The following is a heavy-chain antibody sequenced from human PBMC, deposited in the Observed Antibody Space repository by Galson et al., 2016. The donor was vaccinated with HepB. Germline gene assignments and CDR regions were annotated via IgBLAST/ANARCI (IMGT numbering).Heavy chain of an antibody. Sequence: SLRLSCAASGFTFSSYGMHWVRQAPGKGLEWVAVIWFDGSNIYYADSVKGRFTISRDNSKHTLYLQMHSLRAEDTAVYSCARDGTTYSGYDYDYWGPGTLVTVSS. V-gene: IGHV3-33*01. J-gene: IGHJ4*02. CDR2: IWFDGSNI. CDR1: GFTFSSYG. D-gene: IGHD5-12*01. CDR3: ARDGTTYSGYDYDY.